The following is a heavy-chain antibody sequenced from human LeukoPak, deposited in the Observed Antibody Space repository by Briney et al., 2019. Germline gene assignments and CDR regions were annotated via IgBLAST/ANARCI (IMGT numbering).Heavy chain of an antibody. CDR1: GYTFTSYA. CDR3: ASRDYDSSGYYEAGDI. CDR2: INTNTGNP. D-gene: IGHD3-22*01. J-gene: IGHJ3*02. Sequence: GASVKVSCKASGYTFTSYAMNWVRQAPGQGLEWMGWINTNTGNPTYAQGFTGRFVFSLDTSVSTAYLQISSLKAEDTAVYYCASRDYDSSGYYEAGDIWGQGTMVTVSS. V-gene: IGHV7-4-1*02.